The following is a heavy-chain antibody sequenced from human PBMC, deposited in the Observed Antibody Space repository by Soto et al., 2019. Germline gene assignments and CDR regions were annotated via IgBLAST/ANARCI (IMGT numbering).Heavy chain of an antibody. J-gene: IGHJ6*02. D-gene: IGHD2-15*01. CDR1: GFTFSSYG. V-gene: IGHV3-30*18. CDR2: ISYDGSNK. CDR3: AKDEGCSGGSCYSYYGYYYYYGMDV. Sequence: QVQLVESGGGVVQPGRSLRLSCAASGFTFSSYGMHWVRQAPGKGLEWVAVISYDGSNKYYADSVKGRFTISRDNSKNTLYLQMNSLRAEDTAVYYCAKDEGCSGGSCYSYYGYYYYYGMDVWGQGTTVTVSS.